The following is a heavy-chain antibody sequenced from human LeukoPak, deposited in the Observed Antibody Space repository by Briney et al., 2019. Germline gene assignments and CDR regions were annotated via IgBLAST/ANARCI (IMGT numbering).Heavy chain of an antibody. CDR2: IYYSGST. CDR3: ARAVRGLRSAFDI. D-gene: IGHD3-10*01. CDR1: GGSISSSSYY. V-gene: IGHV4-39*01. Sequence: PSETLSLTCTVSGGSISSSSYYWGWIRQPPGKGLEWIGSIYYSGSTYYNPSLKSRVTISVDTSKNQFSLKLSSVTAADTTVYYCARAVRGLRSAFDIWGQGTMVTVSS. J-gene: IGHJ3*02.